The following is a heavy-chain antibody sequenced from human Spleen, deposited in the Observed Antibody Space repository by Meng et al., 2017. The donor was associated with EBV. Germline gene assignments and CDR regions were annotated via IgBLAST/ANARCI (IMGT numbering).Heavy chain of an antibody. CDR1: GGSITSSGYS. D-gene: IGHD1-26*01. V-gene: IGHV4-30-2*01. CDR2: MYQSGST. CDR3: ATIIVPATTMNY. J-gene: IGHJ4*02. Sequence: SAPGLLKPSQPLSLTGPVSGGSITSSGYSWTWIRQPPGKGLEWIGYMYQSGSTYYSPSLKSRATISVDRSKNHLSLKLSSVTAADTAFYYCATIIVPATTMNYWGPGTLVTVSS.